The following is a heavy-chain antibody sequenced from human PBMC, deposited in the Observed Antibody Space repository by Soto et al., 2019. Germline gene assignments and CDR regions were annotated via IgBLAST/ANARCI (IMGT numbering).Heavy chain of an antibody. CDR2: IYWDDDK. CDR1: GFSFTTSGVG. J-gene: IGHJ3*02. D-gene: IGHD2-2*03. Sequence: QITLKESGPTLVKPTQTLTLTCTFSGFSFTTSGVGVGWIRQPPGKALEWLALIYWDDDKRYSPSLKSRVTVTKDTSKNQVGLTVTNLEPVDTGTYFCAHSGFPWVRNGYSLDHAFDIWGPGTVVTVAS. V-gene: IGHV2-5*02. CDR3: AHSGFPWVRNGYSLDHAFDI.